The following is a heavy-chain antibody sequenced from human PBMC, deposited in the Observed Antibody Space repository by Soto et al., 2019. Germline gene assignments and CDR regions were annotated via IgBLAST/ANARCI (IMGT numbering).Heavy chain of an antibody. CDR2: IYYSGST. Sequence: SETLSLTCTVSGGSISGYYWSWIRQPPGKGLEWIGYIYYSGSTNYNPSLKSRVTISVDTSRNQFSLKLSSVTAADTAVYYCAREERKGYYYYYGMDVWGQGTTVTVSS. V-gene: IGHV4-59*01. CDR3: AREERKGYYYYYGMDV. J-gene: IGHJ6*02. CDR1: GGSISGYY.